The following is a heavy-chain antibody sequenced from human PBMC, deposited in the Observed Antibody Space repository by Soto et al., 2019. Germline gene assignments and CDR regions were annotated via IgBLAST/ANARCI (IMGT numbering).Heavy chain of an antibody. D-gene: IGHD3-10*01. V-gene: IGHV3-30*18. Sequence: GGSLRLSCAASGFTFSNYGMHWVRQAPGKGLEWVAVISYDGINKYYADSVKGRFTISRDNSKNTLYLQMNSLRAEDTAVYYCAKSGFSYYYFHYWGQGTLVTVSS. J-gene: IGHJ4*02. CDR2: ISYDGINK. CDR1: GFTFSNYG. CDR3: AKSGFSYYYFHY.